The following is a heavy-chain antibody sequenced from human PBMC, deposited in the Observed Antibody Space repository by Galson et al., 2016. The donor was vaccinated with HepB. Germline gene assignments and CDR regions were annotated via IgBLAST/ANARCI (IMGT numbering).Heavy chain of an antibody. CDR2: IYYSGSGSA. CDR3: ARGGLLQGWFDP. Sequence: LTCTVSGYSFRSYYWSWIRQSPGKGLEWIGYIYYSGSGSASYNPSLKSRVTISVDTSREQFSLNLRSVTSADTAVYYCARGGLLQGWFDPWGQGIVVTVSS. CDR1: GYSFRSYY. J-gene: IGHJ5*02. V-gene: IGHV4-59*01.